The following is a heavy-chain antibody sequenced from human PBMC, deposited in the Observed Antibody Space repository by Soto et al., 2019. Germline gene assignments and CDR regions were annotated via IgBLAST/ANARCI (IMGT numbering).Heavy chain of an antibody. CDR1: GYDFTNYL. CDR2: IDPSDSYT. Sequence: EVQLVQSGAEVKKPGESLRISCKGSGYDFTNYLITWVRQMPGKGLEWMGRIDPSDSYTNYSPSFHGHVTISADKSISTASRQWSSVKASDTAMYYCARGACSGGSCTLRLKNWFDPWGQGTLVTVS. D-gene: IGHD2-15*01. J-gene: IGHJ5*02. CDR3: ARGACSGGSCTLRLKNWFDP. V-gene: IGHV5-10-1*01.